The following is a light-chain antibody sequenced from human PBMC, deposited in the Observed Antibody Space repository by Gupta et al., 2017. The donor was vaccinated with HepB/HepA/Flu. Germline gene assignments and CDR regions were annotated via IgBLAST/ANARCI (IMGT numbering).Light chain of an antibody. CDR1: QSVNSRD. CDR2: AAY. V-gene: IGKV3-20*01. Sequence: EIVLTQSPGTLSLSPGERATLSCRVGQSVNSRDLAWYQQRRGQAPRVLIYAAYSSATGIPDRFSGSGSGTDFTLTISTLEPEDFAVYYCQLYSSSPPRYTFGQGTNLEI. J-gene: IGKJ2*01. CDR3: QLYSSSPPRYT.